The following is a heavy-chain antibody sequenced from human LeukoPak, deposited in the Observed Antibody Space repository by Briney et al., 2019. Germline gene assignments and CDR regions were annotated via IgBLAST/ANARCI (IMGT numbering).Heavy chain of an antibody. CDR2: ISSSSSYI. Sequence: GGSLRLSCAASGFTFSSYGINWVRQAPGKGLEWVSSISSSSSYIYYADSVKGRFTISRDNAKNSLYLQMNSPRAEDTAVYYCARVGWWDGMDVWGQGTTVTVSS. CDR1: GFTFSSYG. CDR3: ARVGWWDGMDV. D-gene: IGHD2-15*01. V-gene: IGHV3-21*01. J-gene: IGHJ6*02.